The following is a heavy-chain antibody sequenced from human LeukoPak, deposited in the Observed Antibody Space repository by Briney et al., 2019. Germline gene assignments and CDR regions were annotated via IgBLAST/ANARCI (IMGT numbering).Heavy chain of an antibody. V-gene: IGHV3-30*18. Sequence: PGGSLRLSCATSGFTFSIYGMHWVRQAPGKGLEWVAVISYGGSNKFYADSVKGRFTISRDNSKNTLYLQMNSLRAEDTAVYYCAKDVGMIGYCSGGSCYAIDYRGQGTLVTVSS. CDR2: ISYGGSNK. J-gene: IGHJ4*02. CDR1: GFTFSIYG. D-gene: IGHD2-15*01. CDR3: AKDVGMIGYCSGGSCYAIDY.